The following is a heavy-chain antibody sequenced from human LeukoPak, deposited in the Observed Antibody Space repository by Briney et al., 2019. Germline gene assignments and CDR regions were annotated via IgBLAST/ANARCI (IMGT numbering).Heavy chain of an antibody. CDR1: GGSISSYY. J-gene: IGHJ3*02. Sequence: SETLSLTCTVSGGSISSYYWGWVRQPPGKGLEWIGNIFYSGSTYYSPSLKSRVTISLDTSRNQFSLKLNSVTAADTAVYYCAKSNGYGLVDIWGQGTMVTVSS. CDR2: IFYSGST. CDR3: AKSNGYGLVDI. D-gene: IGHD3-10*01. V-gene: IGHV4-39*07.